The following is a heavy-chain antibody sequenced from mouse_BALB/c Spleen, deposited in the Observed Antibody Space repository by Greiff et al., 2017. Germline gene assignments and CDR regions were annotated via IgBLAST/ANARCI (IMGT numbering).Heavy chain of an antibody. CDR2: IYPGSGST. CDR1: GYTFTSYW. V-gene: IGHV1S22*01. J-gene: IGHJ4*01. CDR3: TREREIYYYGSGMDY. Sequence: LQQPGSELVRPGASVKLSCKASGYTFTSYWMHWVKQRHGQGLEWIGNIYPGSGSTNYDEKFKSKGTLTVDTSSSTAYMHLSSLTSEDSAVYYCTREREIYYYGSGMDYWGQGTSVTVSS. D-gene: IGHD1-1*01.